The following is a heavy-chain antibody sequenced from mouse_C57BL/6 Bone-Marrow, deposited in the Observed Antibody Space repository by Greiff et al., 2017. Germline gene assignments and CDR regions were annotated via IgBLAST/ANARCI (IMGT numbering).Heavy chain of an antibody. CDR1: GFTFSDYY. D-gene: IGHD2-3*01. CDR3: ARFGYFYYFDY. J-gene: IGHJ2*01. Sequence: EVMLVESGGGLVQPGGSLKLSCAASGFTFSDYYMYWVRQTPEKRLEWVAYISNGGGSTYYPDTVKGRFTISRDNAKNTLYLQMSRLKSEDTAMYYCARFGYFYYFDYWGQGTTLTVSS. CDR2: ISNGGGST. V-gene: IGHV5-12*01.